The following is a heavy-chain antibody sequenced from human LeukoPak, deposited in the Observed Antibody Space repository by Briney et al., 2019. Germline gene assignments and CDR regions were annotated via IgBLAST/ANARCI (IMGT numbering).Heavy chain of an antibody. CDR3: ARVKASSTSWTFDQ. J-gene: IGHJ4*02. D-gene: IGHD2-2*01. CDR2: IYSSGST. Sequence: SETLSLTCIVSGGSTNSYYWSWIRQSGGKGLEWIGRIYSSGSTVYNPSLNSPLTMSIDTSKTQFSLTLKSVTATDTAVYYCARVKASSTSWTFDQWGQGALVTVSS. V-gene: IGHV4-4*07. CDR1: GGSTNSYY.